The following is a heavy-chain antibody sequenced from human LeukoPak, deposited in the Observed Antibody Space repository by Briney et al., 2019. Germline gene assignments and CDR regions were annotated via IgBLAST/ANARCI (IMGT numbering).Heavy chain of an antibody. CDR2: IYYSGST. Sequence: SETLSLTCTVSGGSISSYYWSWIRQPPGKGLEWIGYIYYSGSTNYNPSLKSRVTISVDTSKNQFSLKLSSVTAADTAVYYCARDLTPLAAAGTGGWFDPWGQGTLVTVSS. CDR3: ARDLTPLAAAGTGGWFDP. CDR1: GGSISSYY. D-gene: IGHD6-13*01. V-gene: IGHV4-59*12. J-gene: IGHJ5*02.